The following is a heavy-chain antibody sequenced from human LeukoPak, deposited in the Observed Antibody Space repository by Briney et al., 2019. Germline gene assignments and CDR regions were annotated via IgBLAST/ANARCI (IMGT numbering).Heavy chain of an antibody. D-gene: IGHD2-15*01. Sequence: SETLSLTCSVSGGSVRSDISHWSWIRQPPGKGLEWIAYVHYSGSASYNPSLESRVTISLDKSQNQFSLELTSVTAADTAVYYCARNRSWYATDVWGQGAAVTVSS. V-gene: IGHV4-61*01. CDR2: VHYSGSA. CDR1: GGSVRSDISH. CDR3: ARNRSWYATDV. J-gene: IGHJ6*02.